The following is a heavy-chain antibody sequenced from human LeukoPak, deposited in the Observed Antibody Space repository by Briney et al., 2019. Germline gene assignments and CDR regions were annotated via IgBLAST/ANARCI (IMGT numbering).Heavy chain of an antibody. D-gene: IGHD6-13*01. CDR2: IIPIFGTA. V-gene: IGHV1-69*01. CDR1: GGTFSSYA. Sequence: ASVKVSCKASGGTFSSYAISWVRQAPGQGLEWMGGIIPIFGTANYAQKFQGRVTITADESTSTAYMELSSLRSGDTAVYYCARSTYSSSWFTDYFDYWGQGTLVTVSS. CDR3: ARSTYSSSWFTDYFDY. J-gene: IGHJ4*02.